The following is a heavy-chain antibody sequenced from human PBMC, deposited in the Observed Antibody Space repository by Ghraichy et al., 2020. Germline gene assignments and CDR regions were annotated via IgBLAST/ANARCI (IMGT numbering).Heavy chain of an antibody. V-gene: IGHV3-30*04. J-gene: IGHJ1*01. CDR3: AREGDYYGSGGYYPRYFQH. CDR2: ISYDGSNK. CDR1: GFTFSSYA. D-gene: IGHD3-10*01. Sequence: GGSLRLSCAASGFTFSSYAMHWVRQAPGKGLEWVAVISYDGSNKYYADSVKGRFTISRDNSKNPLYLQMNSLRAEDTAVYYCAREGDYYGSGGYYPRYFQHWGQGTLVTVSS.